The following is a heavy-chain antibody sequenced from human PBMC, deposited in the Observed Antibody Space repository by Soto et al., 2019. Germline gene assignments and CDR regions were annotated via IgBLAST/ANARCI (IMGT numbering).Heavy chain of an antibody. J-gene: IGHJ6*02. CDR2: IYYSGST. V-gene: IGHV4-61*08. CDR3: ARSPNYYYYGFDV. Sequence: WETLSLTCTVSGGSVSSGDYFWSWLRQSPGKRLEWIAYIYYSGSTNYNPSLKSRATISVDTSKSQVSLTLTSMTAADAALYYCARSPNYYYYGFDVWGQGTAVTVSS. D-gene: IGHD3-10*01. CDR1: GGSVSSGDYF.